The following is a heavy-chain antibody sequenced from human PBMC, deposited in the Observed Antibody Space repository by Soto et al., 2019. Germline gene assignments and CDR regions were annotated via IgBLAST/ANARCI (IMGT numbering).Heavy chain of an antibody. Sequence: EVQLVESGGGLVQPGESMRLSCAASGFTFSDYWIHWVRQAPGKGLVWVSRIKFDGSSASYADSVKGRFTIARENANDTVYLQMNSLGAEDTAVYYCARGVRGHYGFDVWGQWTMVTVSS. CDR1: GFTFSDYW. CDR3: ARGVRGHYGFDV. CDR2: IKFDGSSA. V-gene: IGHV3-74*01. D-gene: IGHD3-10*01. J-gene: IGHJ3*01.